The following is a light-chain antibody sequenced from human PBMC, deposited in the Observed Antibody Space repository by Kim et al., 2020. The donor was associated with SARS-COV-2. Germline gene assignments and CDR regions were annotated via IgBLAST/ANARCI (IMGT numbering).Light chain of an antibody. CDR2: GTS. Sequence: SPGERATLSCRASQSVSDNLAWYQQKPGQAPRLLIYGTSTRATGIPARFSGSGSGSEFTLTISSLQSEDIAVYYCQQYNDWPPWTFGQGTKVEIK. J-gene: IGKJ1*01. V-gene: IGKV3-15*01. CDR3: QQYNDWPPWT. CDR1: QSVSDN.